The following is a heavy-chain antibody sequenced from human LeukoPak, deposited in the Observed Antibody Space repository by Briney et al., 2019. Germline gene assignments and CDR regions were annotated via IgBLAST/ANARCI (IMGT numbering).Heavy chain of an antibody. Sequence: IPSETLSLTCTVSGGSISSRSYYWGWIRQPPGKGLEWIGSIYYSGSTNYNPSLKSRVTISVDTPKKQFSLKLSSVTAADTAVYYCAGNYYGSGSYYSEDRYWGQGTLVTVSS. J-gene: IGHJ4*02. CDR1: GGSISSRSYY. CDR2: IYYSGST. CDR3: AGNYYGSGSYYSEDRY. V-gene: IGHV4-39*07. D-gene: IGHD3-10*01.